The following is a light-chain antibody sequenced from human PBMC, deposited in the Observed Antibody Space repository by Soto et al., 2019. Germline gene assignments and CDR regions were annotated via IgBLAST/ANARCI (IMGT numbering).Light chain of an antibody. CDR2: DAS. V-gene: IGKV3-11*01. CDR3: QQRSSWPIT. Sequence: EVVLTQSPATLSLSPGERATLSCRASQSVTSYLAWYQQRPGQAPRLLIYDASRRATGIPARFSGSGSGADFTLPISSLEPEDFAVYYCQQRSSWPITFGQGTRLEIK. J-gene: IGKJ5*01. CDR1: QSVTSY.